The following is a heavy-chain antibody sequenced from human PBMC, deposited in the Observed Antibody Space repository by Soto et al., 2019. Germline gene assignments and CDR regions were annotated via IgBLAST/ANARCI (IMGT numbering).Heavy chain of an antibody. V-gene: IGHV1-69*06. J-gene: IGHJ6*02. CDR3: ARALRFLEWPYYYYGMDV. D-gene: IGHD3-3*01. Sequence: ASVKVSCKASGGTFSSYSISWVRQAPGQGLEWMGGIIPIFGTANYAQKFQGRVTTTADKSTSTAYMELSSLSSEDTAVYYCARALRFLEWPYYYYGMDVWGQLTTVTASS. CDR1: GGTFSSYS. CDR2: IIPIFGTA.